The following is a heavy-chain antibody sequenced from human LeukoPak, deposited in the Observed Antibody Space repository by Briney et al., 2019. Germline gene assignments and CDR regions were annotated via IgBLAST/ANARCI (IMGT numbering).Heavy chain of an antibody. J-gene: IGHJ6*03. CDR3: AREAYCSSTSCYTPLGYYYYYMDV. CDR2: IYTSGSI. V-gene: IGHV4-4*07. D-gene: IGHD2-2*01. CDR1: GGSISSYY. Sequence: PSETLSLTCTVSGGSISSYYWSWIRQPAGKGLEWIGRIYTSGSINYNPSLKSRVTMSVDTSKNQFSLKLSSVTAADTAVYYCAREAYCSSTSCYTPLGYYYYYMDVWGKGTTVTVSS.